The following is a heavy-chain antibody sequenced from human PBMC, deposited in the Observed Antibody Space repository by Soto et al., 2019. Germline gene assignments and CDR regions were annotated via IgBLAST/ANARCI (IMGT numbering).Heavy chain of an antibody. CDR2: INPDSGAT. CDR1: GYNFTGYY. V-gene: IGHV1-2*02. J-gene: IGHJ4*02. CDR3: ARGDYGTGGYPFPYFDY. Sequence: GASVKVSWKAAGYNFTGYYIHCVQQSPGQGLEWMGWINPDSGATNYAQNFQGRVTLTSDTSISTASMDLTSLTSDDTAVYYCARGDYGTGGYPFPYFDYWGQGTLVTVSS. D-gene: IGHD2-8*02.